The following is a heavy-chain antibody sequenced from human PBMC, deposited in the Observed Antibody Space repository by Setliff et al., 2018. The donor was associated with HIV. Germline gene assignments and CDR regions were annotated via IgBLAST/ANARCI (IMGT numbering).Heavy chain of an antibody. Sequence: KSSETLSLTCSVSGASLKNMNYYWAWIRQAPGKGLEWIGSISYTGRTLHNPSLNSRVTLFEGPSGNQFSLNLKSVAAADAGLYFCARHSPIHLTGYNNFDLWGRGTLVTVSS. V-gene: IGHV4-39*01. D-gene: IGHD6-25*01. CDR3: ARHSPIHLTGYNNFDL. CDR1: GASLKNMNYY. CDR2: ISYTGRT. J-gene: IGHJ2*01.